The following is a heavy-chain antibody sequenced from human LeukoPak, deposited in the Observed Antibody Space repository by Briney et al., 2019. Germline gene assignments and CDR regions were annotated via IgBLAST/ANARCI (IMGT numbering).Heavy chain of an antibody. CDR2: IIPIFGTA. V-gene: IGHV1-69*13. D-gene: IGHD3-22*01. CDR1: GYTFTSYD. CDR3: ASGVSNYYDSSGYDVHYFDY. J-gene: IGHJ4*02. Sequence: SVKVSCKASGYTFTSYDINWVRQATGQGLEWMGGIIPIFGTANYAQKFQGRVTITADESTSTAYMELSSLRSEDTAVYYCASGVSNYYDSSGYDVHYFDYWGQGTLVTVSS.